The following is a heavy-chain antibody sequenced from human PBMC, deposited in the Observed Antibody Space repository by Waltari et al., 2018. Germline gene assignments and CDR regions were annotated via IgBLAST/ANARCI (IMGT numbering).Heavy chain of an antibody. Sequence: QPGGSLRLSCTGSGFTFSDYWMHWVRQAPGKGPVWVSRINPDGSDTTYADSVKGRFTISRDNAKDTLYLQMNSLRVEDTAVYYCARAGFYRFDYWGHGTLATVSS. CDR3: ARAGFYRFDY. V-gene: IGHV3-74*01. CDR1: GFTFSDYW. CDR2: INPDGSDT. D-gene: IGHD3-16*02. J-gene: IGHJ4*01.